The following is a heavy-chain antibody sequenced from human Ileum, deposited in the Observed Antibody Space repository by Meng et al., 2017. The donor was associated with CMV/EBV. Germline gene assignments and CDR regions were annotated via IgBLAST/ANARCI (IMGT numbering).Heavy chain of an antibody. CDR2: IGAAGDT. J-gene: IGHJ3*02. D-gene: IGHD6-13*01. CDR1: GFTFSNYD. Sequence: GESLKISCAASGFTFSNYDMHWVRQATGKGLEWVSIIGAAGDTYYPDSVKGRYTISRENAKNSLYLQMNSLRAGDTAVYYCARKGGSPRAGAYDIWGQGTMVTVSS. V-gene: IGHV3-13*01. CDR3: ARKGGSPRAGAYDI.